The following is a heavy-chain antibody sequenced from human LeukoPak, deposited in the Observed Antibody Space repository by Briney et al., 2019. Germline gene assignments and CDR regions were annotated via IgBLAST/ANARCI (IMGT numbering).Heavy chain of an antibody. CDR2: ISSSGSTI. V-gene: IGHV3-11*04. Sequence: GGSLRLSCAASGFTFSDYYMSWIRQAPGKGLEWVSYISSSGSTIYYADSVKGRFTISRDNAKNSLYLQMNSLRAEDTAVYYCARDYRDYVSSGYYFYWGQGTLVTVSS. CDR3: ARDYRDYVSSGYYFY. J-gene: IGHJ4*02. CDR1: GFTFSDYY. D-gene: IGHD3-22*01.